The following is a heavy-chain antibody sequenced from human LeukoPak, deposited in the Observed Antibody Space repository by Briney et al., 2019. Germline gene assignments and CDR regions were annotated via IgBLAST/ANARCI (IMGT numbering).Heavy chain of an antibody. CDR3: ARVYYSNSYDYWYFDL. D-gene: IGHD6-13*01. J-gene: IGHJ2*01. CDR2: IYTLGST. CDR1: GGSISSGGFY. Sequence: SETLSLTCTVSGGSISSGGFYWSWIRQPAGKGLEWIGRIYTLGSTNYNPSLKSRVTISVDTSKNQFSLKLSSVTAADTAVYYCARVYYSNSYDYWYFDLWGRGTLVTVSS. V-gene: IGHV4-61*02.